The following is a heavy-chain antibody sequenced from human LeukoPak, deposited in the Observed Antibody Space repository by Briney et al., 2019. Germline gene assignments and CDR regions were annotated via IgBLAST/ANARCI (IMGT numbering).Heavy chain of an antibody. Sequence: PSETLSLTCTVSGGSISSYYWSWIRQPPGKGLEWIGYIYYSGSTNYNPSLKSRVTITVDTSKNQFSLKLSSVTAADTAVYYCARVGGSNYYYYGMDVWGQGTTVTVSS. CDR1: GGSISSYY. CDR3: ARVGGSNYYYYGMDV. D-gene: IGHD3-10*01. CDR2: IYYSGST. V-gene: IGHV4-59*01. J-gene: IGHJ6*02.